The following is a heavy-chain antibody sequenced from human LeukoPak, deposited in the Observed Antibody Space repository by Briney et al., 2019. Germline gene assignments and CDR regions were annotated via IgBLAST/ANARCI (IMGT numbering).Heavy chain of an antibody. Sequence: SETLSLTCTVSGGSISSYYWSWIRQPAGKGLEWIGRIYTSGSTNYNPSLKSRVTMSVDTSKNQFSLKLSSVTAADTAVYYCARDYPDYGDYGRTYYYYYMDVWGKGTTVTASS. J-gene: IGHJ6*03. V-gene: IGHV4-4*07. CDR3: ARDYPDYGDYGRTYYYYYMDV. D-gene: IGHD4-17*01. CDR1: GGSISSYY. CDR2: IYTSGST.